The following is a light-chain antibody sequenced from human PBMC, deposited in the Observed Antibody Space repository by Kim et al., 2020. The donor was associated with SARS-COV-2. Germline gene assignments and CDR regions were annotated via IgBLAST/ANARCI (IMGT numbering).Light chain of an antibody. Sequence: SASVGDRVTITCGASQIIETYLAWYQQKPGKAPALLIYQASSLHIGVPSRFSGSGSGTEFTLTINSLQPDDFATYYCQHYIRFPYTFGQGTKLEI. J-gene: IGKJ2*01. CDR3: QHYIRFPYT. CDR1: QIIETY. V-gene: IGKV1-5*01. CDR2: QAS.